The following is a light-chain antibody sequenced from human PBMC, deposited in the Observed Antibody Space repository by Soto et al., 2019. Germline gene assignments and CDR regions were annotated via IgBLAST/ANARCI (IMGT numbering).Light chain of an antibody. CDR1: SSDVGGYNY. J-gene: IGLJ3*02. CDR3: SSYTSSSTRV. Sequence: QSALTQPASVSGSPGQSITISCTGTSSDVGGYNYVSWYQQHPGKAPKLMIYEVSNRPSGVSNRFSGSKSCNTASLTISGLQAEDEADYYCSSYTSSSTRVFGGGTLLTVL. V-gene: IGLV2-14*01. CDR2: EVS.